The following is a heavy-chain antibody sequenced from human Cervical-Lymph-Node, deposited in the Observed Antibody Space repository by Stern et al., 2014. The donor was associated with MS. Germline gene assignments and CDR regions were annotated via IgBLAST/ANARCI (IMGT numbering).Heavy chain of an antibody. J-gene: IGHJ4*02. V-gene: IGHV5-51*01. CDR2: IYPGDSDP. Sequence: VQLEQSGAGMKKPSESLKLSCTGSGYSFTLYWIGWVRQMPGKGLEWMRIIYPGDSDPRYSPSFQGQVTISADKSTSTASLQWSSLKASDTAMYYCAALVRGSYFYWGQGTLVTVSS. CDR3: AALVRGSYFY. CDR1: GYSFTLYW. D-gene: IGHD1-26*01.